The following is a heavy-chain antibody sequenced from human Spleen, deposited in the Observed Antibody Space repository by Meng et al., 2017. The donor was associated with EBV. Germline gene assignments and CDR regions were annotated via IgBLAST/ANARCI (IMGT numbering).Heavy chain of an antibody. Sequence: QVQLVQSGAEVKKPGASVKVSCKASGYTFTSYPLHWVRQAPGQRLEWMGWIDAANGNTKYSQNFQGRITITRDTSASTAYMELRILRSEDAAVYYCARGGGGTWGQGTLVTVSS. V-gene: IGHV1-3*01. J-gene: IGHJ5*02. D-gene: IGHD3-16*01. CDR3: ARGGGGT. CDR1: GYTFTSYP. CDR2: IDAANGNT.